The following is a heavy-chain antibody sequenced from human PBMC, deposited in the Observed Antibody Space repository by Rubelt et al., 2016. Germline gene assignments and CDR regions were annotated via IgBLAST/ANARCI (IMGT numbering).Heavy chain of an antibody. CDR1: GGSFSGYY. J-gene: IGHJ4*02. V-gene: IGHV4-34*01. D-gene: IGHD3-22*01. CDR3: ARTTNYYDSSGYYPLDY. CDR2: INHSGST. Sequence: QVQLQQWGAGLLKPSETLSLTCAVYGGSFSGYYWSWIRQPPGKGLEWIGEINHSGSTNYNPSLKSRVTISVDTSKNQFSLKLSSVTAADTAVYYCARTTNYYDSSGYYPLDYWGQGTLVTVSS.